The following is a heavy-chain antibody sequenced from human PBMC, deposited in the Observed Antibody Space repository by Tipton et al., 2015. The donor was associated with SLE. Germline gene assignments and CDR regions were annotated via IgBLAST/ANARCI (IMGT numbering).Heavy chain of an antibody. V-gene: IGHV4-59*04. CDR2: IYKSGST. CDR3: ASDSPSMVRGVIPAFDI. CDR1: GGSISSHY. D-gene: IGHD3-10*01. J-gene: IGHJ3*02. Sequence: GLVKPSETLSLTCTVSGGSISSHYWSWIRQPPGKGLEWIGYIYKSGSTYYNPSLKSRVIMSADTSKNQFSLSLDSVTPEDTAVYYCASDSPSMVRGVIPAFDIWGQGTMVTVSS.